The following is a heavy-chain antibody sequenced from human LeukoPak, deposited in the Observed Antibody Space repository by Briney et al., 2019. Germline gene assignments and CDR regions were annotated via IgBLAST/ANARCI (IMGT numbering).Heavy chain of an antibody. CDR3: ARGWGSSWYYFDC. V-gene: IGHV4-59*01. Sequence: SETLSLTCTVSGDSIGSYYWSWIRQPPGKGLEWIGYVSYSGSTHYNPSLKSRVHISVDTSKNQFSLRLTSVTAADTAVYYCARGWGSSWYYFDCWGQGILATVSS. CDR1: GDSIGSYY. CDR2: VSYSGST. J-gene: IGHJ4*02. D-gene: IGHD6-13*01.